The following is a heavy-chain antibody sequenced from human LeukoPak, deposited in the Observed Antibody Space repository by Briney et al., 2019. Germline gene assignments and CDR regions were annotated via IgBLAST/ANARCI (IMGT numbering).Heavy chain of an antibody. CDR1: GFIFNNYG. J-gene: IGHJ5*02. V-gene: IGHV3-23*01. CDR2: ISNDGGGT. D-gene: IGHD3-22*01. CDR3: AKGSSGYFVDL. Sequence: RGSLRLSCAAPGFIFNNYGLISVRQAPRKGLEWVSAISNDGGGTNYADIVKGRFTISRDNSKNTLFLQMNSLRAEDTALYYCAKGSSGYFVDLWGQGTLVTVSS.